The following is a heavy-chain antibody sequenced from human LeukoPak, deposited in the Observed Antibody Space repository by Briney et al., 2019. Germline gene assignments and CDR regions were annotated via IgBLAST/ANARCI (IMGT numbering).Heavy chain of an antibody. CDR3: ARASMRMATAGLVDY. V-gene: IGHV3-21*04. CDR2: ISSSSSDI. D-gene: IGHD5-24*01. J-gene: IGHJ4*02. CDR1: RFTFSSYT. Sequence: GGSLRLSCAASRFTFSSYTMNWVRQAPGKGLEWVSSISSSSSDIYYAGSVKGRFTISRDDPKNSLYLQMNSLRAEDTAVYYCARASMRMATAGLVDYWGQGTLVTVSS.